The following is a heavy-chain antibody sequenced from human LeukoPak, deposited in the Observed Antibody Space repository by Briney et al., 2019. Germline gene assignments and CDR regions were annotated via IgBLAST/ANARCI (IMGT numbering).Heavy chain of an antibody. J-gene: IGHJ4*02. CDR2: ISSTRTNL. V-gene: IGHV3-21*01. CDR3: ARDTRHYYDTSGYIRIEGSQDFDY. Sequence: PGGSLRFSCAASGFTFSTYSMNWLRQAPGKGLEWGSTISSTRTNLYYAGSVRGGFTISRDNAKNSLYLQMSSLRAEYTAVYYCARDTRHYYDTSGYIRIEGSQDFDYWGQGTLVTVSS. D-gene: IGHD3-22*01. CDR1: GFTFSTYS.